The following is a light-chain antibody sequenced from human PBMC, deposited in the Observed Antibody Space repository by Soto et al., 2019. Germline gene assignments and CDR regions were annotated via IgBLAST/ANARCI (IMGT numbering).Light chain of an antibody. V-gene: IGKV1-39*01. CDR2: GGT. Sequence: DIQMTQSPSSLPASVGDNVTITCRASQTMDIDIHWYQQSPGQGPQLLIYGGTTLHSGVPSRFGGGRSGTDFTLTITNLRPDDFATYFCHQSHSAPVTFGGGTKVEI. CDR1: QTMDID. J-gene: IGKJ4*01. CDR3: HQSHSAPVT.